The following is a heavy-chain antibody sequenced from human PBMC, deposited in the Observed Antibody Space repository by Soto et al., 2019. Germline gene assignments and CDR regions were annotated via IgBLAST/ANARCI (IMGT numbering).Heavy chain of an antibody. V-gene: IGHV1-46*01. CDR3: ARDYYDSSGSLYYFDY. J-gene: IGHJ4*02. Sequence: QVQLVQSGAEVKKPGASVKVSCKASGYTFTSYYMHWVRQAPGQGLEWMGIINPSGGSTSYAQKFHGRVTMARDTSTSTVYMELSSLRSEDTAVYYCARDYYDSSGSLYYFDYWGQGTLVTVSS. CDR2: INPSGGST. CDR1: GYTFTSYY. D-gene: IGHD3-22*01.